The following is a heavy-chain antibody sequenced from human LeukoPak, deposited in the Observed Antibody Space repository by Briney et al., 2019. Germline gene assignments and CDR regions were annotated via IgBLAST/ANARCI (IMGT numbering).Heavy chain of an antibody. D-gene: IGHD6-13*01. Sequence: PGGSLRLSCAASGFTFSSYAMHWVRQAPGKGLEWVAVISYDGSNKYYADSVKGRFTISRDNTKNTLYLQMNSLRAEDTAVYYCARGRVPGIAAVGAFDIWGQGTMVTVSS. CDR1: GFTFSSYA. V-gene: IGHV3-30-3*01. J-gene: IGHJ3*02. CDR3: ARGRVPGIAAVGAFDI. CDR2: ISYDGSNK.